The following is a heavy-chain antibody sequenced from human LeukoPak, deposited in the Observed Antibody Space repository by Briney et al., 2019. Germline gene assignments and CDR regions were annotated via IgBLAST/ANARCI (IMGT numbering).Heavy chain of an antibody. Sequence: ASVKVSCKASGYTLTGHYMHWVRQAPGQGLEWMGWIHSNSGGTNYAQKFQGRVTMTRDTSISTAYMELSRLRSDDTAVYYCARIDGTAPDYWGQGTLVTVSS. J-gene: IGHJ4*02. CDR1: GYTLTGHY. V-gene: IGHV1-2*02. CDR2: IHSNSGGT. D-gene: IGHD5-24*01. CDR3: ARIDGTAPDY.